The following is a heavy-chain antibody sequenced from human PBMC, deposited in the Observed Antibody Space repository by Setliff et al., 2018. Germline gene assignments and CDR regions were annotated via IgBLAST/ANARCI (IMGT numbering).Heavy chain of an antibody. CDR1: GGSFSAYY. J-gene: IGHJ4*02. V-gene: IGHV4-34*01. CDR2: INHSGNT. D-gene: IGHD3-22*01. CDR3: ARAPRYFDPTGSYFDF. Sequence: SETLSLTCAVYGGSFSAYYWSWIRQPPGKGLEWIAEINHSGNTNFNPSLKSRVTIPVDTSKNQFSLKLTSVTAADTAVYYCARAPRYFDPTGSYFDFWGQGTLVTVSS.